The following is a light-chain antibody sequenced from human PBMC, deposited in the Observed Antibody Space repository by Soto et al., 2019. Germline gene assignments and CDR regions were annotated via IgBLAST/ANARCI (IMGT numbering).Light chain of an antibody. J-gene: IGLJ1*01. V-gene: IGLV2-8*01. Sequence: QSALTQPPSASGSPGQSVTISCTGTSSDVGGYNYVSWYQQHPGKAPKLVIYEVSKRPSRVPDRFSGSKSGNTASLTVSGLQAEDEADYYCSSFAGISTVFGTGTKVTVL. CDR3: SSFAGISTV. CDR1: SSDVGGYNY. CDR2: EVS.